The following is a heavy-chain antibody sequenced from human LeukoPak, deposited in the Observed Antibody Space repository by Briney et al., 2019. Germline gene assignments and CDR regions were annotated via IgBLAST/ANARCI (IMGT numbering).Heavy chain of an antibody. CDR3: ATYFYGGDYASYYFDY. J-gene: IGHJ4*02. CDR1: GGSITSSHW. D-gene: IGHD4-23*01. V-gene: IGHV4-4*02. CDR2: IYHGGTT. Sequence: PSETLSLTCAVSGGSITSSHWWSWARQPPGKGLEGTGEIYHGGTTNYNPSLKSRVTMSVDESKNQFSLKLSSVTAADTAVYYCATYFYGGDYASYYFDYWGQGTLVTVSS.